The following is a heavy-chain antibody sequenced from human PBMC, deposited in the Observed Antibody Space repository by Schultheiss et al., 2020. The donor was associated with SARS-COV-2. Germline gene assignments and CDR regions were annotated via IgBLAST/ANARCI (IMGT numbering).Heavy chain of an antibody. CDR2: IYYSGST. CDR3: ARVDWQTDAFDI. V-gene: IGHV4-59*01. D-gene: IGHD3-9*01. J-gene: IGHJ3*02. Sequence: SETLSLTCAVYGGSFSGYYWSWIRQPPGKGLEWIGYIYYSGSTNYNPSLKSRVTISVDTSKNQFSLKLSSVTAADTAVYYCARVDWQTDAFDIWGQGTMVTVSS. CDR1: GGSFSGYY.